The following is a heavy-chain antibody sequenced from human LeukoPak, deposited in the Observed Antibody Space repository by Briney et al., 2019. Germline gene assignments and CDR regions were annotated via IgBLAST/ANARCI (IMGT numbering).Heavy chain of an antibody. CDR3: AREERSYGNPTDY. V-gene: IGHV4-38-2*02. CDR2: IDHSGST. D-gene: IGHD1-26*01. CDR1: GYSISSGYY. Sequence: SETLSLTCTVSGYSISSGYYWGWIRQPPGKGLECIGSIDHSGSTSYNPSLKSRVTISVDTSKNQFSLKVSSVTAADTAVYYCAREERSYGNPTDYWGQGTLVTVSS. J-gene: IGHJ4*02.